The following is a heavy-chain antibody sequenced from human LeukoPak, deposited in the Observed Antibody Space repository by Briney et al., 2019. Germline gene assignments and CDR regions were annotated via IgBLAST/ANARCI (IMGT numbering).Heavy chain of an antibody. CDR2: ISYDGSNK. J-gene: IGHJ4*02. CDR1: GFTFSSYG. D-gene: IGHD3-10*01. Sequence: GGSLRLSCAASGFTFSSYGMHWVRQAPGKGLEWVAVISYDGSNKYYADSVKGRFTISRDNSKNTLYLQMNSLRAEDTAVYYCAKDRGHEGLLWFGDPTYYFDYWGQGTLATVSS. V-gene: IGHV3-30*18. CDR3: AKDRGHEGLLWFGDPTYYFDY.